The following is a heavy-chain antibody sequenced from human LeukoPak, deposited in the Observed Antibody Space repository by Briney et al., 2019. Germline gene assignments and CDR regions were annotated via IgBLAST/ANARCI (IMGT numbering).Heavy chain of an antibody. CDR1: GGTFSSYA. V-gene: IGHV1-69*05. D-gene: IGHD3-22*01. Sequence: SVKVSCKASGGTFSSYAISWVRQAPGQGLEWMGRIIPIFGTANYAQKFQGRVTITTDESTSTAYMELSSLRSEDTAVYYCARDRDGSSGYYRYYYYYMDVWGKGTTVTVSS. CDR3: ARDRDGSSGYYRYYYYYMDV. J-gene: IGHJ6*03. CDR2: IIPIFGTA.